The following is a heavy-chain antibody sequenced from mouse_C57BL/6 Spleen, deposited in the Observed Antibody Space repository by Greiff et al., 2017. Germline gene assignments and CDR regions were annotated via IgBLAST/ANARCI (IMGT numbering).Heavy chain of an antibody. CDR1: GYTFTSYW. CDR2: IYPGSGST. Sequence: VQLQQPGAELVKPGASVKMSCKASGYTFTSYWITWVKQRPGQGLEWIGDIYPGSGSTNYNEKFKSKATLTVDTSSSTAYMQLSSLTSEDAAVYICARPLYYSGSSPFAYWGQGTLVTVSA. V-gene: IGHV1-55*01. J-gene: IGHJ3*01. CDR3: ARPLYYSGSSPFAY. D-gene: IGHD1-1*01.